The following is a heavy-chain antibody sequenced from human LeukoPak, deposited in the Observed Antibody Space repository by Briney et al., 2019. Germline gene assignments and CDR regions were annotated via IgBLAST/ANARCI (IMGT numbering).Heavy chain of an antibody. Sequence: SETLSLTCTVSGGSISSYYWSWIRQPPGKGLEWIGYIYYSGSTNYNPSLKSRVTISVDTSKNQFSPKLSSVTAADTAVYYCARMTTVTTGENWFDPWGQGTLVTVSS. CDR3: ARMTTVTTGENWFDP. V-gene: IGHV4-59*01. CDR1: GGSISSYY. D-gene: IGHD4-17*01. J-gene: IGHJ5*02. CDR2: IYYSGST.